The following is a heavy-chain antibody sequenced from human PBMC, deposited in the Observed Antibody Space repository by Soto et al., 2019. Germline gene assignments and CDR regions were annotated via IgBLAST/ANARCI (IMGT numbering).Heavy chain of an antibody. V-gene: IGHV4-39*01. Sequence: SETLSLNCTVSGDSISSSTYYWGWIRQPPGKGLEWIGSIYYSGYTYYNPSLKSRVTISVDTSKNQFSLKLSSVTAADTAVYYCARHNGPLYVGYYYDMDVWGQGTTVT. D-gene: IGHD3-16*01. CDR1: GDSISSSTYY. CDR3: ARHNGPLYVGYYYDMDV. CDR2: IYYSGYT. J-gene: IGHJ6*02.